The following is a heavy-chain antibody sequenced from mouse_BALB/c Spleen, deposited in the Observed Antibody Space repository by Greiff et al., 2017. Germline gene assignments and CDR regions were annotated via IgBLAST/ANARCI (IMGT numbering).Heavy chain of an antibody. J-gene: IGHJ1*01. CDR1: GYTFTSYT. D-gene: IGHD1-2*01. Sequence: VQLQQSGAELARPGASVKMSCKASGYTFTSYTMHWVKQRPGQGLEWIGYINPSSGYTNYNQKFKDKATLTADKSSSTAYMQLSSLTSEDSAVYYCARSSGYVRWYFDVWGAGTTVPVSS. CDR2: INPSSGYT. CDR3: ARSSGYVRWYFDV. V-gene: IGHV1-4*01.